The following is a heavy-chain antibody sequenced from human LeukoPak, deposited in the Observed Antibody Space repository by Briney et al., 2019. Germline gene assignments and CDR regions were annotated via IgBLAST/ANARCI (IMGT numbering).Heavy chain of an antibody. CDR3: ARTTAMVNYYYYYYMDV. CDR2: IIPIFGTA. D-gene: IGHD5-18*01. V-gene: IGHV1-69*06. J-gene: IGHJ6*03. CDR1: GGTFSSYA. Sequence: SVKVSCKASGGTFSSYAISWVRQAPGQGLEWMGGIIPIFGTANYAQRFQGRVTITADKSTSTAYMELSSLRSEDTAVYYCARTTAMVNYYYYYYMDVWGKGTTVTVSS.